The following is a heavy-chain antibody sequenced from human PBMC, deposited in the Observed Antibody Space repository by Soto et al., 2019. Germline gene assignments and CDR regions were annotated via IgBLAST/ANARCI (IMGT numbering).Heavy chain of an antibody. CDR2: IYYSGST. D-gene: IGHD5-18*01. Sequence: QVQLQESGPGLVKPSQTLSLTCTVSGGSISSGDYYWSWIRQPPGKGLEWIGYIYYSGSTYYNPSLKSRVTISVDTSKNQFSLKLSSVTAADAAVYYCARDHGYSYGALDYWGQGTLVTVSS. CDR3: ARDHGYSYGALDY. V-gene: IGHV4-30-4*01. CDR1: GGSISSGDYY. J-gene: IGHJ4*02.